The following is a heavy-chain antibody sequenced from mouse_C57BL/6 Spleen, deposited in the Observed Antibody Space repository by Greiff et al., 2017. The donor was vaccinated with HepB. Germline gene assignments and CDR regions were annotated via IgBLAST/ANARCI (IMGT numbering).Heavy chain of an antibody. CDR3: ARDENNWDVRDY. J-gene: IGHJ2*01. D-gene: IGHD4-1*01. CDR2: INPSSGYT. Sequence: QVHVKQSGAELAKPGASVKLSCKASGYTFTSYWMHWVQQRPGQGLEWIGYINPSSGYTKYNQKFKDKATLTADNSSSTAYMQLSSLTFEDSAVYYCARDENNWDVRDYWGQGTTLTVSS. CDR1: GYTFTSYW. V-gene: IGHV1-7*01.